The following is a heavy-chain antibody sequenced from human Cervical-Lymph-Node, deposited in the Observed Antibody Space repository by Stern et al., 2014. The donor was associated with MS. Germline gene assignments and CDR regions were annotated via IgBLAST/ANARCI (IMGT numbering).Heavy chain of an antibody. CDR2: IFSNHEK. CDR1: GFSLSNARMG. CDR3: ARIRFTWPYSSGWYPDY. D-gene: IGHD6-19*01. J-gene: IGHJ4*02. Sequence: QVTLRESGPVLVKPTETLTLTCTVSGFSLSNARMGVSWIRQPPGKALEWLANIFSNHEKPYSTSLKSRLTISKDTSKSQVVLTMTNMDPVDTATYYCARIRFTWPYSSGWYPDYWGQGTLVTVSS. V-gene: IGHV2-26*01.